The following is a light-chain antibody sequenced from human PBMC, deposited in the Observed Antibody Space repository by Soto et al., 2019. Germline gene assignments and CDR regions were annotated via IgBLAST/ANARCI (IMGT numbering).Light chain of an antibody. V-gene: IGLV2-14*01. CDR2: DVN. CDR3: ASYTRTTTLV. Sequence: QSALTQPASVSGSPGQSITISCTGTISDIGGYNFISWYQHHPGKAPKLVIYDVNNRPSGISYRFSGSKSGNTASLTISGLQAEDEADYYCASYTRTTTLVFGDGTKLTVL. CDR1: ISDIGGYNF. J-gene: IGLJ2*01.